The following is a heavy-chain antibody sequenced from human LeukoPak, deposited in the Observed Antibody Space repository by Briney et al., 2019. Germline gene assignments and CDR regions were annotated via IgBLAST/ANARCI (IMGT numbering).Heavy chain of an antibody. V-gene: IGHV4-30-4*08. CDR1: ADSISSGDYY. D-gene: IGHD3-22*01. CDR2: IYYSGST. CDR3: ARVVKYYYDTGDYYYVINAFDI. J-gene: IGHJ3*02. Sequence: PSQTLSLTCTVSADSISSGDYYWSWIRQPPGKGLEWIGYIYYSGSTYYNPSLNSRVTISVDTSKNQFSLKLSSLTAADTAVYYCARVVKYYYDTGDYYYVINAFDIWGQGTMVTVSS.